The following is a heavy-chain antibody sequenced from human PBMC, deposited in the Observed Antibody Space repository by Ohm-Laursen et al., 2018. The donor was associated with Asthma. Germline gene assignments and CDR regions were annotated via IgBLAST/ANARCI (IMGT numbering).Heavy chain of an antibody. Sequence: TLSLTCTVSGGSISSYYWSWIRQPPGKGLEWIGYIYYSGSTNYNPSLKSRVTISVDTSKNQFSLKLSSVTAADTAVYYCARVHYDSSGYPTEFDYWGQGTLVTVSS. CDR3: ARVHYDSSGYPTEFDY. CDR1: GGSISSYY. V-gene: IGHV4-59*01. D-gene: IGHD3-22*01. J-gene: IGHJ4*02. CDR2: IYYSGST.